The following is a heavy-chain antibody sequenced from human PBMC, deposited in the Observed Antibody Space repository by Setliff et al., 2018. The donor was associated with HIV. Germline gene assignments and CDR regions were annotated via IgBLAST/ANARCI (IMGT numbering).Heavy chain of an antibody. CDR1: GFTFSNYG. CDR2: RRYDGSNL. J-gene: IGHJ6*03. D-gene: IGHD6-19*01. CDR3: AKRGYVSAWYDEPVQFYQHMDV. V-gene: IGHV3-30*02. Sequence: GGSLRLSCAASGFTFSNYGIHWVRQAPGKGLEWVAFRRYDGSNLYYADSVEGRFTISRDSYKDTAYLQMNSLRAEDTAVYYCAKRGYVSAWYDEPVQFYQHMDVWGKGTTVTVSS.